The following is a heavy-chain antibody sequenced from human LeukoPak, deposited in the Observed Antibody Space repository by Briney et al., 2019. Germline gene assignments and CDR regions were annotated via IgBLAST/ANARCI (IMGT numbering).Heavy chain of an antibody. D-gene: IGHD3-10*01. Sequence: PGGSLRLSCAASGFTFSSYWMHWVRQAPGKGLVCVSRINSDGSSTSYADSVKGRFTISRDNAKNTLYMQMNSLRAEDTAVYYCARDTVLWFGESYDPYNWFDPWGHGTLVTVSS. J-gene: IGHJ5*02. V-gene: IGHV3-74*01. CDR1: GFTFSSYW. CDR2: INSDGSST. CDR3: ARDTVLWFGESYDPYNWFDP.